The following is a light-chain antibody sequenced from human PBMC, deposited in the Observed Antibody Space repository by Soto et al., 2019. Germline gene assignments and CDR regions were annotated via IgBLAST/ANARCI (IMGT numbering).Light chain of an antibody. J-gene: IGKJ2*01. CDR3: QQYNNWPYT. Sequence: EIVMTQSPATLSVSPGERATLSCRASQSVSSNLAWYQQKPGQAPRLLIYGASTRATGIPARFSGSESGTEFTLNIRSLQSEDFAVYYCQQYNNWPYTFGQATKLEIK. CDR1: QSVSSN. V-gene: IGKV3-15*01. CDR2: GAS.